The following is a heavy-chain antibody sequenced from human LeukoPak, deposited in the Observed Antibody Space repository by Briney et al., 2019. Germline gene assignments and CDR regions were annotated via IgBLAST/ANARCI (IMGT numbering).Heavy chain of an antibody. D-gene: IGHD2-2*01. CDR1: GFTFSNAW. J-gene: IGHJ4*02. Sequence: PGGSLRLSCAASGFTFSNAWMSWVRQAPGKGLEWVGRIKSKTDGGTTDYAAPVKGRFTISRDDSRSTAYLQMNSLKTEDTAVYYCTASDHLYCSSSSCHFDYWGQGTLVTVAS. CDR3: TASDHLYCSSSSCHFDY. V-gene: IGHV3-15*01. CDR2: IKSKTDGGTT.